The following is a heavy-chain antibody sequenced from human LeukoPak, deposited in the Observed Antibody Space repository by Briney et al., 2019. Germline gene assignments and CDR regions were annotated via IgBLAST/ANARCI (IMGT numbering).Heavy chain of an antibody. V-gene: IGHV4-59*01. CDR2: IYYSGST. CDR3: ARVWGYANYFDY. D-gene: IGHD2-2*01. Sequence: ASETLSLTCTVSGGPISSYYWSWIRQPPGKGLEWIGYIYYSGSTNYNPSLKSRVTISVDTSKNQFSLKLSSVTAADTAVYYCARVWGYANYFDYWGQGTLVTVSS. CDR1: GGPISSYY. J-gene: IGHJ4*02.